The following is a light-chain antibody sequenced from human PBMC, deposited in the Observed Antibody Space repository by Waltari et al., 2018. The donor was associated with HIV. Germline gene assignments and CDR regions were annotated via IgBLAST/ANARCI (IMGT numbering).Light chain of an antibody. J-gene: IGLJ3*02. V-gene: IGLV1-47*03. CDR3: DAWDDSLSGRV. CDR1: RSNIGNND. CDR2: RNN. Sequence: QSVLTQPPSASGTPGQRVTISCSGSRSNIGNNDVYWFQQLPGTAPKLLIYRNNQRPSGVPDRFTGSKSGTSVSLAISGLWSEDEADYYCDAWDDSLSGRVFGGGTKLTVL.